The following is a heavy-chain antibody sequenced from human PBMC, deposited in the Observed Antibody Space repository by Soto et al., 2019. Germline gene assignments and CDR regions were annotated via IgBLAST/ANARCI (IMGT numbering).Heavy chain of an antibody. D-gene: IGHD3-22*01. J-gene: IGHJ4*02. Sequence: GGSLRLSCAASGFTFSSYAMSWVRQAPGKGLEWVSAISGSGGSTYYADSVKGRFTISRDNSKNTLYLQMNSLRAEDTAVYYCAKAEYYYDSSGYYLFDYWGQGTLVTVSS. V-gene: IGHV3-23*01. CDR3: AKAEYYYDSSGYYLFDY. CDR1: GFTFSSYA. CDR2: ISGSGGST.